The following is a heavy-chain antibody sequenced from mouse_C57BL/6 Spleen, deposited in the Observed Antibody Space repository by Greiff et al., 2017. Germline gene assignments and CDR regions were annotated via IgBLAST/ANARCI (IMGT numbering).Heavy chain of an antibody. CDR1: GYTFTSYW. V-gene: IGHV1-69*01. Sequence: QVQLQQPGAELVMPGASVKLSCKASGYTFTSYWMHWVKQRPGQGLEWIGEIDPSDSYTNYNQKFKGKSTLTVDKSSSTAYMQLSSLTSEDSAVYYCARLGYYGSRPFFDYWGQGTTLTVSS. D-gene: IGHD1-1*01. CDR3: ARLGYYGSRPFFDY. CDR2: IDPSDSYT. J-gene: IGHJ2*01.